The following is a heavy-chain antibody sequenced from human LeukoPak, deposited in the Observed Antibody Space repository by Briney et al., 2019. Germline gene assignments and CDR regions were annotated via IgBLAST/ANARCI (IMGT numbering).Heavy chain of an antibody. D-gene: IGHD3-22*01. CDR3: ARVGGGYYDSSGYYIDY. CDR2: FGTRSTSI. J-gene: IGHJ4*02. Sequence: GGSLRLSCAASGFTFSSYAMNWVRQAPGKGLEWVSSFGTRSTSIYYARSVTGRFIISRDNAKNSLYLQMNSLRAEDTAVYYCARVGGGYYDSSGYYIDYWGQGTLVTVSS. V-gene: IGHV3-21*04. CDR1: GFTFSSYA.